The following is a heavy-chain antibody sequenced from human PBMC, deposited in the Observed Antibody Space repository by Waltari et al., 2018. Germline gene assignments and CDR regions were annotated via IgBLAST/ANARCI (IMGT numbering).Heavy chain of an antibody. J-gene: IGHJ2*01. D-gene: IGHD6-19*01. V-gene: IGHV4-4*02. CDR3: AREGVAVAGTDWYFDL. Sequence: QVQLQESGPGLVKPSGTLSLTCAVSGGSISSSNWWSWVRQPPGKGLEWIGEIYHSGSPNYNPSLKSRVTISVDKSKNQFSLKLSSVTAADTAVYYCAREGVAVAGTDWYFDLWGRGTLVTVSS. CDR1: GGSISSSNW. CDR2: IYHSGSP.